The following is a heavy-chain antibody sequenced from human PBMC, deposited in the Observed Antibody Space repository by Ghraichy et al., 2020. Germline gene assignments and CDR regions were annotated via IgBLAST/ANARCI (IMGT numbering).Heavy chain of an antibody. CDR1: GGSISSSSYY. CDR2: IYYSGST. CDR3: ARGAPGIAVAPVY. V-gene: IGHV4-39*01. Sequence: SETLSLTCTVSGGSISSSSYYWGWIRQPPGKGLEWIGSIYYSGSTYYNPSLKSRVTISVDPSKNQFSLKLSSVTAADTAVYYCARGAPGIAVAPVYWGQGTLVTVSS. D-gene: IGHD6-19*01. J-gene: IGHJ4*02.